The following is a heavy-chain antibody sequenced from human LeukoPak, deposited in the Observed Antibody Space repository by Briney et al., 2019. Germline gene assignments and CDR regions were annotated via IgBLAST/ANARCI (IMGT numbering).Heavy chain of an antibody. CDR2: ISGSGGST. CDR3: AKDLLDSPNGPNWFDP. D-gene: IGHD1-1*01. CDR1: GFTFSSYS. V-gene: IGHV3-23*01. J-gene: IGHJ5*02. Sequence: PGGSLRLSCAASGFTFSSYSMNWVRQAPGKGLEWVSAISGSGGSTYYADSVKGRFTISSDNSKNTLYLQMNSLRAEDTAVYYCAKDLLDSPNGPNWFDPWGQGTLVTVSS.